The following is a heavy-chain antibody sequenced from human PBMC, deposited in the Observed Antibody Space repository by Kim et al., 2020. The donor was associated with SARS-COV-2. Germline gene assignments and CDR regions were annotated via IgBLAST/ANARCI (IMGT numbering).Heavy chain of an antibody. CDR1: GGSISSSSYY. CDR2: IYYSGST. CDR3: AREGYYGSGSYHKDYFDY. J-gene: IGHJ4*02. Sequence: SETLSLTCTVSGGSISSSSYYWGWIRQPPGKGLEWIGSIYYSGSTYYNPSLKSRVTISVDTSKNQFSLKLSSVTAADTAVYYCAREGYYGSGSYHKDYFDYWGQGTLVTVSS. D-gene: IGHD3-10*01. V-gene: IGHV4-39*07.